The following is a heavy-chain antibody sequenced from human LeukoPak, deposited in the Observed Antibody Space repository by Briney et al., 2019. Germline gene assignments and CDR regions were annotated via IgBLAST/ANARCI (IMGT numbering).Heavy chain of an antibody. CDR3: ARAGGGYSFDY. V-gene: IGHV4-61*01. J-gene: IGHJ4*02. CDR1: GGSVSSGSYY. D-gene: IGHD2-21*01. CDR2: LYDSGST. Sequence: SETLSLTCTVSGGSVSSGSYYWSWIRQPPGKGLEWIGYLYDSGSTNYNPSLKSRVTISVDTSKNQFSLKLSSVTAADTAVYYCARAGGGYSFDYWGQGTLVTVSS.